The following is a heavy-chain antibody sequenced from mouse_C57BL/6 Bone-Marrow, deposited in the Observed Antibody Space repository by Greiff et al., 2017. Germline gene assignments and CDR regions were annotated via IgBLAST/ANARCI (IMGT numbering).Heavy chain of an antibody. CDR3: ARHWDGAMDY. CDR1: GYTFTTYP. D-gene: IGHD4-1*01. J-gene: IGHJ4*01. CDR2: FHPYNDDT. Sequence: QVQLQQSVASLFHPLPSFNMSCTASGYTFTTYPIEWMKQNHGKSLEWIGNFHPYNDDTKYNEKFKGKATLTVEKSSSTVYLELSRLTSDDSAVYYCARHWDGAMDYWGQGTSVTVSS. V-gene: IGHV1-47*01.